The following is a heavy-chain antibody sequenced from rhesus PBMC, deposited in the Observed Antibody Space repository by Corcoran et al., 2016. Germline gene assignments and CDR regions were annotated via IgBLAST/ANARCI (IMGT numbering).Heavy chain of an antibody. CDR2: IDPSDSDT. J-gene: IGHJ4*01. D-gene: IGHD3-3*01. Sequence: EVQLVQSGAEVKRPGESLKISCKTSGTRVTSYGISRVRQMPGKGQEWMGAIDPSDSDTRYSPSFQGQVTISADRSISTAYLQWSSLKASDSATYYCAKGGQYLDWLSYDYWGQGVLVTVSS. CDR3: AKGGQYLDWLSYDY. CDR1: GTRVTSYG. V-gene: IGHV5-2*01.